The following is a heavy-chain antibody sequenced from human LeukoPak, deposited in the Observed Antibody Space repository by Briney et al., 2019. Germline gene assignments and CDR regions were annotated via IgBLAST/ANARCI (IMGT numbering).Heavy chain of an antibody. J-gene: IGHJ4*02. D-gene: IGHD6-19*01. V-gene: IGHV3-30*04. Sequence: PGGTLRLSCAASGSTFSSYAMHWVRQAPGKGLEWVAVISYDGSNKYYADSVKGRFTISRDNSKNTLYLQMNSLRAEDTAVYYCARDRSWSSGWYSAYYFDYWGQGTLVTVSS. CDR2: ISYDGSNK. CDR1: GSTFSSYA. CDR3: ARDRSWSSGWYSAYYFDY.